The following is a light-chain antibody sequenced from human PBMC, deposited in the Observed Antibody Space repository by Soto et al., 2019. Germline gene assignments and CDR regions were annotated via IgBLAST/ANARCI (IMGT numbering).Light chain of an antibody. CDR3: QQSYSTPLT. Sequence: DIQMTQPPSSLSSSVGYRVTXTCRASQSISSYLNWYQQKPGKAPKLLIYAASSLQSGVPSRFSGSGSGTDFTLTISSLQPEDFATYYCQQSYSTPLTFGGGTKVDIK. V-gene: IGKV1-39*01. J-gene: IGKJ4*01. CDR1: QSISSY. CDR2: AAS.